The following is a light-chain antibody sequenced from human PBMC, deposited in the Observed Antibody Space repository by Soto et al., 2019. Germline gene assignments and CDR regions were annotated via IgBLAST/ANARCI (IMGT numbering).Light chain of an antibody. Sequence: DIQVTQSPSSVSASVGDRVTITCRASQDINNWLAWYQQKPGKAPKLLIYTTSNLQSGVPSRFSGSGSGTDFTLTISSLQPEDFATYYCPQANSFPLTFGGGTKVEIK. V-gene: IGKV1D-12*01. CDR2: TTS. J-gene: IGKJ4*01. CDR1: QDINNW. CDR3: PQANSFPLT.